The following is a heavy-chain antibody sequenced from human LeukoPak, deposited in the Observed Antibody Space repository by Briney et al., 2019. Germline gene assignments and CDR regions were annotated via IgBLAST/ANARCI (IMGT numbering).Heavy chain of an antibody. CDR1: GGSISSGSYY. D-gene: IGHD5-18*01. V-gene: IGHV4-61*01. Sequence: SETLSLTCTVSGGSISSGSYYWSWIRQPPGKGLEWIGYIYYSGSTNYNPSLKSRVTISVDTSKNQFSLKLSSVTAADTAVYYCARTMRDTATLDYWGQGTLVTVSS. J-gene: IGHJ4*02. CDR3: ARTMRDTATLDY. CDR2: IYYSGST.